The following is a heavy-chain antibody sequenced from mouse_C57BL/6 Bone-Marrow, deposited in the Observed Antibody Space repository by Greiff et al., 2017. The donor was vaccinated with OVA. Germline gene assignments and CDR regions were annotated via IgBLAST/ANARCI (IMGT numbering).Heavy chain of an antibody. Sequence: EVKLMESGAELVRPGASVKLSCTASGFTIKDDYMHWVKQRPEQGLEWIGWIDPENGDTEYASKFQGKATITADTSSNTAYLQLSSLTSEDTAVYYCTDDGLGFGDWGQGTLVTVSA. V-gene: IGHV14-4*01. D-gene: IGHD2-3*01. J-gene: IGHJ3*01. CDR2: IDPENGDT. CDR3: TDDGLGFGD. CDR1: GFTIKDDY.